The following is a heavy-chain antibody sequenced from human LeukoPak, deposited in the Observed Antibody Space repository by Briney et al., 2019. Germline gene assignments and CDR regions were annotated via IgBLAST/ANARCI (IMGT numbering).Heavy chain of an antibody. J-gene: IGHJ3*02. V-gene: IGHV4-61*02. CDR3: TVFHAFDI. D-gene: IGHD4-17*01. CDR1: GGSISSGSYY. Sequence: SETLSLTCTVSGGSISSGSYYWSWIRQPAGKGLEWIGRIYTSGSTNYNPSLKSRVTISVDTSKNQFSLKLSSVTAADTAIYMTTVFHAFDIWGQGTMVTVSS. CDR2: IYTSGST.